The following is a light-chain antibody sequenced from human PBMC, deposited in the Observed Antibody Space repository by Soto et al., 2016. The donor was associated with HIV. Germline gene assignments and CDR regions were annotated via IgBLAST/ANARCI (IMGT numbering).Light chain of an antibody. Sequence: SYELTQPPSVSVSPGQTASIPCSGDKLGDKYVCWYQQKPGQSPVLLIYEDKKRPSGIPERFSGSNSGNTATLTISGTQTMDEADYYCQTWDSNTGVFGGGTKLTVL. CDR1: KLGDKY. J-gene: IGLJ3*02. CDR2: EDK. CDR3: QTWDSNTGV. V-gene: IGLV3-1*01.